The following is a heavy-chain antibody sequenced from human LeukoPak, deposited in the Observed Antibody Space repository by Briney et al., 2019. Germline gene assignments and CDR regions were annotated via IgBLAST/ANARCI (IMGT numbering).Heavy chain of an antibody. J-gene: IGHJ4*02. D-gene: IGHD2-2*01. CDR2: VRYDGGNK. Sequence: GGSLRLSCAASGFTFSNYGMHWVRQAPGKGLEGVAFVRYDGGNKYYADSVKGRFTISRDNSKNTLYLQMNSLRGEDTAVYYCAKDHLSTSSYYFDYWGQGTLVTVSS. V-gene: IGHV3-30*02. CDR3: AKDHLSTSSYYFDY. CDR1: GFTFSNYG.